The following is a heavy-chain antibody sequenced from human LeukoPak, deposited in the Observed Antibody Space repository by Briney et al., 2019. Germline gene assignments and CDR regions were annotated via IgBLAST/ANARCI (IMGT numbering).Heavy chain of an antibody. D-gene: IGHD3-22*01. CDR2: MNPNSGNT. V-gene: IGHV1-8*01. Sequence: GASVKVSCKASGYTFGTYDINWVRQATGQGLEWMGWMNPNSGNTAYAQKFQGRISMTRDTSITTAYMELSSLRSEDTAVYYCARRRGYFDSGGYFVYWGQGTLVTVSS. CDR1: GYTFGTYD. J-gene: IGHJ4*02. CDR3: ARRRGYFDSGGYFVY.